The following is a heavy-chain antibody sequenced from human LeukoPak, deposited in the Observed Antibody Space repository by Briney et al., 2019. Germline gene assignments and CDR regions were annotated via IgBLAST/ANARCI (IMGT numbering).Heavy chain of an antibody. CDR3: ARGRDYYDSSGYYYVGCY. Sequence: SVKVSCKASGGTFSSYAISWVRQAPGQGLEWMEGIIPIFGTANYAQKFQGRVTITADESTSTAYMELSSLRSEDTAVYYCARGRDYYDSSGYYYVGCYWGQGTLVTVSS. V-gene: IGHV1-69*13. CDR1: GGTFSSYA. J-gene: IGHJ4*02. CDR2: IIPIFGTA. D-gene: IGHD3-22*01.